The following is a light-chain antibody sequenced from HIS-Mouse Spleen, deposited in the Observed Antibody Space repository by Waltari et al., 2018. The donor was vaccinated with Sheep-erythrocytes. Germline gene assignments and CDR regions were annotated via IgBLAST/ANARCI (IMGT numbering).Light chain of an antibody. CDR2: QDS. CDR3: QAWDSSTAV. V-gene: IGLV3-1*01. CDR1: KLGDKY. Sequence: SYELTQPPSVSVSPGQTASITCSGDKLGDKYACWYQQKPGQSPVLVIYQDSQRPSGIPEGFSGSNSGNTATLTISGTQAMDEADYYCQAWDSSTAVFGGGTKLTVL. J-gene: IGLJ2*01.